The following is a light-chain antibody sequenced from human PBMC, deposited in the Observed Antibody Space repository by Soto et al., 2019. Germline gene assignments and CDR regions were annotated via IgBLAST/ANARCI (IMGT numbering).Light chain of an antibody. CDR3: TSYTSYSTLDV. CDR1: SSDVGGYNY. J-gene: IGLJ1*01. V-gene: IGLV2-14*01. CDR2: EVS. Sequence: QSALTQPASVSGSPGQSITISCTGTSSDVGGYNYVSWYQQHPDKAPKLMIYEVSNRPSGVSNRFSGSKSGHMASLTTSGLQSEDEADYFCTSYTSYSTLDVFGTGTKLTVL.